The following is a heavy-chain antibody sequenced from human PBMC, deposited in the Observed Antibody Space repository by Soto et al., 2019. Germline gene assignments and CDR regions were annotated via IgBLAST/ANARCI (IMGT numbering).Heavy chain of an antibody. D-gene: IGHD3-10*01. CDR2: IYWDDDK. CDR1: GFSLKTSGVG. CDR3: ALSDYYGSWYFDY. J-gene: IGHJ4*02. V-gene: IGHV2-5*02. Sequence: QITLKESGPTLVKPTQTLTLTCIFSGFSLKTSGVGVGWIRQPPGKALEWLALIYWDDDKRYSPSLKSRLTITKDASKDQVVVIMTSVDPVDTATYYCALSDYYGSWYFDYWGQGTLVTVSS.